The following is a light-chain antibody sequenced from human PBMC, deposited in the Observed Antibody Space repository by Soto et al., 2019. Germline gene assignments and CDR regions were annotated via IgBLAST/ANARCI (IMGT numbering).Light chain of an antibody. J-gene: IGLJ3*02. Sequence: QSALTQPASVSGSPGQSITISCTGTSSDIGRYDYVSWYQQIPGKAPKLMIYRVINRPSGVSDRFSGSKSGNSASLSISGLQPEDEASYFCGSYTSATTWVFGGGTKLTVL. CDR3: GSYTSATTWV. CDR1: SSDIGRYDY. V-gene: IGLV2-14*03. CDR2: RVI.